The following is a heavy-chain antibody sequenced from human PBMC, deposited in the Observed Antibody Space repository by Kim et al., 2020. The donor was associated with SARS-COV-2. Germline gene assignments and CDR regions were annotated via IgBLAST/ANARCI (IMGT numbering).Heavy chain of an antibody. V-gene: IGHV3-23*01. J-gene: IGHJ4*02. D-gene: IGHD2-8*02. CDR2: GVST. CDR3: AKTTGFDY. Sequence: GVSTYYADSVKGRFTISRVNSKNTLYLQMNSLSAEDTAVYYCAKTTGFDYWGQGTLVTVSS.